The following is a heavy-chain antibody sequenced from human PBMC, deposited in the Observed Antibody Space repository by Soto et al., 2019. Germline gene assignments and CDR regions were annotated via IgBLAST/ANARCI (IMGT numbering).Heavy chain of an antibody. CDR2: ISSSGSTI. CDR1: GFTFSDYY. D-gene: IGHD2-2*01. J-gene: IGHJ5*02. V-gene: IGHV3-11*01. Sequence: QVQLVESGGGLVKPGGSLRLSCAASGFTFSDYYMSWIRQAPGKGLEWVSYISSSGSTIYYADSVKGRFTISRDNAKNSLYLQMNSLRAEDTAVYYCAREAGWYCISTSCYRPPGKLNWFDPWGQGTLVTVSS. CDR3: AREAGWYCISTSCYRPPGKLNWFDP.